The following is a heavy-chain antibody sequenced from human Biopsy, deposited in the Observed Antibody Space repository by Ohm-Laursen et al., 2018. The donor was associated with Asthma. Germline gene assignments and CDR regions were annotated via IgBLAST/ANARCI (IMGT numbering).Heavy chain of an antibody. J-gene: IGHJ6*02. V-gene: IGHV1-69*10. CDR3: ARGYSGSDRIVYYYSGLEV. CDR2: FIPVLGIP. CDR1: GDSLSNYA. D-gene: IGHD5-12*01. Sequence: SVKVSCKASGDSLSNYALSSGRRAPGPGLGWMGGFIPVLGIPDHAKRFKCRVTITEDESPSTAYMELSSLSSEVTAVHYCARGYSGSDRIVYYYSGLEVWGQGTAVTVSS.